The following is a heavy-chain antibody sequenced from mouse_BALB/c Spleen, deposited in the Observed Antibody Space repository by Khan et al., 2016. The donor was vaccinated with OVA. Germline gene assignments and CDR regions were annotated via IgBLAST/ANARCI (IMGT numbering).Heavy chain of an antibody. CDR2: INTHPGVP. CDR3: ARGGGAYYRVDGGAMGY. D-gene: IGHD2-12*01. Sequence: QIQLVQSGPELKKPGETVRISCKASGYTFTTAGIQWVQKMPGKGLKWIGWINTHPGVPKYAEDFKGRFAFSFEIPVNTAYLQITNLKNEDTATYCWARGGGAYYRVDGGAMGYWGQGTSGTVSS. J-gene: IGHJ4*01. V-gene: IGHV9-4*02. CDR1: GYTFTTAG.